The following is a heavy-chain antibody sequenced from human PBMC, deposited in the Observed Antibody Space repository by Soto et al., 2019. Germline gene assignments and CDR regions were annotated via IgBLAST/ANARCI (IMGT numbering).Heavy chain of an antibody. Sequence: SETLSLTCNVSGGSVSRVSYYWSWIRQPPGKGLEWIGEINHSGSTNYNPSLKSRVTISVDTSKNQFSLKLSSVTAADTAVYYCARYSSNWFQTEGMDVWGQGTTVTVSS. J-gene: IGHJ6*02. CDR2: INHSGST. CDR1: GGSVSRVSYY. D-gene: IGHD6-13*01. V-gene: IGHV4-34*01. CDR3: ARYSSNWFQTEGMDV.